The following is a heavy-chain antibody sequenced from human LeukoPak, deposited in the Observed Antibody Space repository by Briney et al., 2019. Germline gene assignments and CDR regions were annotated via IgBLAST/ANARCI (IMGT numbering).Heavy chain of an antibody. D-gene: IGHD5-18*01. CDR3: AGVDAAMPDAFDI. CDR1: GFTFSTSG. CDR2: IRNKANNYAT. V-gene: IGHV3-73*01. J-gene: IGHJ3*02. Sequence: GGSLRLSCAASGFTFSTSGMHWVRQASGKGLEWVGRIRNKANNYATAYAASVKGRFTISRDNSKNTLYLQMSSLRADDTALYYCAGVDAAMPDAFDIWGQGTTVTVSS.